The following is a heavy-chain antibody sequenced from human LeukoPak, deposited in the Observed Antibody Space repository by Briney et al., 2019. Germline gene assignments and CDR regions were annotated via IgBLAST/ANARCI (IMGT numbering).Heavy chain of an antibody. CDR1: GGSFSGYY. CDR3: ARVPSGSYSYFDS. CDR2: LNHSGST. D-gene: IGHD1-26*01. J-gene: IGHJ4*02. Sequence: SETLSLTCALYGGSFSGYYWSWLRQPPREGLEWIGELNHSGSTNYNPSLKSRVTISVDTSKNQFSLKLSSVTAADTAVYYCARVPSGSYSYFDSWGQGTLVTVSS. V-gene: IGHV4-34*01.